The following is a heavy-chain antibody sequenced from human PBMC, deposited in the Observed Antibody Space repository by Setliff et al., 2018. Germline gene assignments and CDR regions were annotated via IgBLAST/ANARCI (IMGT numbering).Heavy chain of an antibody. V-gene: IGHV1-69*05. CDR1: GGTFSSYG. CDR2: TIPMFGTT. D-gene: IGHD2-2*02. Sequence: GASVKVSCKASGGTFSSYGISWVRQAPGQGLEWMGGTIPMFGTTNYAQKLQGRVTMTTDTSTSTAYMELRSLRSDDTAVYYCARDGGAAAILYYYYMDVWGKGTTVTVSS. J-gene: IGHJ6*03. CDR3: ARDGGAAAILYYYYMDV.